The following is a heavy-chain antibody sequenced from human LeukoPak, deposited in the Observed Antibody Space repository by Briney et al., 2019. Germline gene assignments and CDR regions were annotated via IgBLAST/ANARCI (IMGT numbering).Heavy chain of an antibody. CDR3: TTDVLNVVVTATDAFDI. Sequence: PGGSLRLSCAASGFTFSNAWMSWVRQAPGKGLEWVGRIKSKTDGGTTDYAAPVKGRFTISRDDSKNTLYLQMNSLKTEDTAVYYCTTDVLNVVVTATDAFDIWGQGTMVTVSS. D-gene: IGHD2-21*02. V-gene: IGHV3-15*01. J-gene: IGHJ3*02. CDR1: GFTFSNAW. CDR2: IKSKTDGGTT.